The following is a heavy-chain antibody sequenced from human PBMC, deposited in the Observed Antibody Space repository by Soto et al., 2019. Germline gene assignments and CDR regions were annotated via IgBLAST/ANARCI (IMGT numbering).Heavy chain of an antibody. CDR1: GGSISSSNW. CDR2: IYHSGST. D-gene: IGHD4-17*01. V-gene: IGHV4-4*02. Sequence: QVQLQESGPGLVKPSGTLSLTCAVSGGSISSSNWWSWVRQPPGKGLEWIGEIYHSGSTNYNPSLKRRVTISVDQSENQFSLKLRSVTAADTAVYYCAREYSYGEDALYWYFDLWGRGTLVTVSS. J-gene: IGHJ2*01. CDR3: AREYSYGEDALYWYFDL.